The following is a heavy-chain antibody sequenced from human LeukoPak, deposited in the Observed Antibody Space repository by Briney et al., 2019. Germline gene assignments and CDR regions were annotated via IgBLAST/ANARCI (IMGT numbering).Heavy chain of an antibody. CDR2: IYHSGST. D-gene: IGHD6-19*01. J-gene: IGHJ5*02. CDR3: AGSSSP. Sequence: SETLSLTCAVSGYSISSGYYWGWIRQPPGKGLEWIGIIYHSGSTYYNPSLKSRVTISVDTSKNQFSLKLSSVTAADTAVYYCAGSSSPWGQGTLVTVSS. V-gene: IGHV4-38-2*01. CDR1: GYSISSGYY.